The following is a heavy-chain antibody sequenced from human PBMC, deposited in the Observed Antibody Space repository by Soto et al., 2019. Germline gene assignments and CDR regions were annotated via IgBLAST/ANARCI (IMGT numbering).Heavy chain of an antibody. CDR3: ARRSGSYYHYYYYGMDV. Sequence: LGESLKISCKGSGYSFTSYWISWVRQMPGKGLEWMGRIDPSDSYTNYSPSFQGHVTISADKSISTACLQWSSLKASDTAMYYCARRSGSYYHYYYYGMDVWGQGTTVTVSS. J-gene: IGHJ6*02. V-gene: IGHV5-10-1*01. CDR1: GYSFTSYW. D-gene: IGHD1-26*01. CDR2: IDPSDSYT.